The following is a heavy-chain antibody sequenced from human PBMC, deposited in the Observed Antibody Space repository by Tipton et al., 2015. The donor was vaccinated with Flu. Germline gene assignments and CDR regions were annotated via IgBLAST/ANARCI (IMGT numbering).Heavy chain of an antibody. CDR1: GFIFSRIS. D-gene: IGHD6-19*01. CDR2: IGGDFRP. J-gene: IGHJ4*02. V-gene: IGHV3-23*01. CDR3: VRGDRNTGWNF. Sequence: SLRLSCAASGFIFSRISLSWVRQSPGKGLEWVSAIGGDFRPSYAPSVRGRFTISRDNSKNTLLLQMNSLRAEDTATYYCVRGDRNTGWNFWGQGALVTVSS.